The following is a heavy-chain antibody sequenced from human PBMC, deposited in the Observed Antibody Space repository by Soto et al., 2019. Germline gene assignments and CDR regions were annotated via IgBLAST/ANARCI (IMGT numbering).Heavy chain of an antibody. CDR3: ARVRWLRPPYYYYGMDV. CDR2: IYYSGST. V-gene: IGHV4-59*01. D-gene: IGHD5-12*01. J-gene: IGHJ6*02. Sequence: SETLSLTCTVSGGSISSYHWSWIRQPPGKGLEWIGYIYYSGSTNYNPSLKSRVTISVDTSKNQFSLKLSSVTAADTAVYYCARVRWLRPPYYYYGMDVWGQGTTVTV. CDR1: GGSISSYH.